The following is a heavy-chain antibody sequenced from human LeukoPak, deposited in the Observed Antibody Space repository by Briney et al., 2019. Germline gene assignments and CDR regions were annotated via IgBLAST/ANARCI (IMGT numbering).Heavy chain of an antibody. CDR2: ISSSGYTI. V-gene: IGHV3-48*03. D-gene: IGHD3-22*01. Sequence: GGSLRLSCAASGFTFSSYEMNWVRQAPGKGLEWVSYISSSGYTIYYADSVKGRFTISRDNARNSLYLQMNSLRTEDTAPYYCAREGSYYFDTGTYWGYFDYWGQGALVTVSS. CDR3: AREGSYYFDTGTYWGYFDY. J-gene: IGHJ4*02. CDR1: GFTFSSYE.